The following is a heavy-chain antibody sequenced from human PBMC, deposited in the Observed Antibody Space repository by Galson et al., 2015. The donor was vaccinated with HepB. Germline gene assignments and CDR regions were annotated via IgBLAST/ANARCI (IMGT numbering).Heavy chain of an antibody. J-gene: IGHJ4*02. D-gene: IGHD1-26*01. Sequence: SLRLSCAASGFTFSSYTMNWVRQAPGKGLEWVSAIRTSYTNTYYADSVKGRFTISRDNSKNTLYLQMNSLRVEDTAVYYCAKPRSLGPIDSWGQGILVTVSS. CDR2: IRTSYTNT. CDR3: AKPRSLGPIDS. CDR1: GFTFSSYT. V-gene: IGHV3-23*01.